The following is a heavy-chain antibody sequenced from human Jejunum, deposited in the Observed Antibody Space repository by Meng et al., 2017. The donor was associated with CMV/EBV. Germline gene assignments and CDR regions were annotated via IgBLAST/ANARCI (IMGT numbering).Heavy chain of an antibody. CDR2: ICRGETT. CDR3: VVGHDSRKVAY. D-gene: IGHD2-15*01. V-gene: IGHV3-53*01. CDR1: GFSVGVGH. J-gene: IGHJ4*02. Sequence: CTAYGFSVGVGHMNWVRQAPGKGLEWVSVICRGETTHYADSVKGRFIISRDNSRNTVYLQMDSLRAEDTAVYYCVVGHDSRKVAYWGRGTRVTVSS.